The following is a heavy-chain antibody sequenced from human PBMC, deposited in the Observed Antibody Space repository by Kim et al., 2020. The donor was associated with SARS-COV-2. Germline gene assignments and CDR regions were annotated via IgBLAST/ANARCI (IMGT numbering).Heavy chain of an antibody. Sequence: YCAESVTGRFTISRDNAKNALYLQMNSLRAEDTAVYYCASFENYGDYGDYWGQGTLVTVSS. D-gene: IGHD4-17*01. J-gene: IGHJ4*02. V-gene: IGHV3-11*01. CDR3: ASFENYGDYGDY.